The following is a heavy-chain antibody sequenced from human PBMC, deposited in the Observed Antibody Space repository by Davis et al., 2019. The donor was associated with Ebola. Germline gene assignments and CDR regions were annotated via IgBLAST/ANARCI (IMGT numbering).Heavy chain of an antibody. CDR2: ISGSGGST. D-gene: IGHD4-17*01. CDR1: GFTFSSYA. V-gene: IGHV3-23*01. J-gene: IGHJ6*02. CDR3: ASRTTVRYSIYYYYYGMDV. Sequence: GESLKISCAASGFTFSSYAMSWVRQAPGKGLEWVSAISGSGGSTYYADSVKGRFTISRDNSKNTLYLQMNSLRAEDTAVYYCASRTTVRYSIYYYYYGMDVWGQGTTVTVSS.